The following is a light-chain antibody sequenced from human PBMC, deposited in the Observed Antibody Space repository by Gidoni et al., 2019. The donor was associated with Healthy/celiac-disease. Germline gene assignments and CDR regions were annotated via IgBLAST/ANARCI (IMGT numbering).Light chain of an antibody. V-gene: IGKV3-20*01. Sequence: SPGERATLSCRASQSVSSSYLAWYQQKPGQTPRLLIYGASSRATGIPDRFSGSGSGTDFTLTISRLETEDFAVYYCQQYGSSPRYTFGQGTKLEIK. CDR3: QQYGSSPRYT. CDR2: GAS. J-gene: IGKJ2*01. CDR1: QSVSSSY.